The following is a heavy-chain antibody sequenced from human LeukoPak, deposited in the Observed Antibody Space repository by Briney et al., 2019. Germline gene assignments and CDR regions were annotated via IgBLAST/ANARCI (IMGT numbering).Heavy chain of an antibody. V-gene: IGHV1-24*01. CDR2: FDPEDGET. J-gene: IGHJ3*02. CDR3: ATVGYVLRYFDWSPGAFDI. D-gene: IGHD3-9*01. CDR1: GYTLTELS. Sequence: ASVKVSCKVSGYTLTELSMHWVRQAPGKGLEWMGGFDPEDGETIYAQKFQGRVTMTEDTSTDTAYMELSSLRSEDTAVYYCATVGYVLRYFDWSPGAFDIWGQGTMLTVSS.